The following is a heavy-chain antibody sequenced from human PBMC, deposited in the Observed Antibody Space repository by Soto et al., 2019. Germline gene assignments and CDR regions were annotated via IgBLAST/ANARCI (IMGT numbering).Heavy chain of an antibody. CDR2: INHSGST. D-gene: IGHD3-10*01. CDR3: ARDLRRTVWFGELSYFDY. Sequence: SETLSLTCAVYGGSFSGYYWSWIRQPPGKGLEWIGEINHSGSTNYNPSLKSRVTISVDTSKNQFSLKLSSVAAADTAVYYCARDLRRTVWFGELSYFDYWGQXTLVTVSS. CDR1: GGSFSGYY. J-gene: IGHJ4*02. V-gene: IGHV4-34*01.